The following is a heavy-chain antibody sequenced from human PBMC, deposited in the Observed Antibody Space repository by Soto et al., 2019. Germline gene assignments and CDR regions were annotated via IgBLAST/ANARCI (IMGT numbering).Heavy chain of an antibody. V-gene: IGHV3-30*18. CDR1: GFTFSSYG. CDR2: ISYDGSNK. D-gene: IGHD6-13*01. J-gene: IGHJ4*02. CDR3: AKEGAAGGMGSAY. Sequence: QVQLVESGGGVVQPGRSLRLSCAASGFTFSSYGMHWVRQAPGKGLEWVAVISYDGSNKYYADSVKGRFTISRDNSKNTLYMQRNSLRAEDTAVYYCAKEGAAGGMGSAYGGTGTLVTLSS.